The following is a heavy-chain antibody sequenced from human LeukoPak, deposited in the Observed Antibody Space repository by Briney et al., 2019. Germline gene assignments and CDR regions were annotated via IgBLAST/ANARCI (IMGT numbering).Heavy chain of an antibody. CDR3: RYGSSSGDY. CDR1: GFTFSTSW. D-gene: IGHD6-6*01. J-gene: IGHJ4*02. V-gene: IGHV3-74*01. CDR2: VSPDGSAT. Sequence: GGSLRLSCAASGFTFSTSWMNWVRQDPGRGPVWVSRVSPDGSATAYADSVKGRFTVSRDNAKNALYLQMNSLRADDTAVYYCRYGSSSGDYWGQGSLVTVSS.